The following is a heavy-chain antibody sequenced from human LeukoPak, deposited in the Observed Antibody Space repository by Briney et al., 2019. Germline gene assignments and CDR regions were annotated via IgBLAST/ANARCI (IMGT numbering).Heavy chain of an antibody. CDR2: ISSSSSYI. Sequence: GGSLRFSCAASGFTFSSYSMNWVRQAPGKGLEWVSSISSSSSYIYYADSVKGRFTISRDNFKKMLYLQMNSLRPEDTAVYYCARDPYSSAWYIDYWGRGILVTVSS. CDR1: GFTFSSYS. J-gene: IGHJ4*02. CDR3: ARDPYSSAWYIDY. V-gene: IGHV3-21*01. D-gene: IGHD6-19*01.